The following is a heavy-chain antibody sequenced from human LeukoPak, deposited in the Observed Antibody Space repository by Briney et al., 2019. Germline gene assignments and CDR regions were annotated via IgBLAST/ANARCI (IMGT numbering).Heavy chain of an antibody. V-gene: IGHV3-7*03. D-gene: IGHD3-16*01. CDR1: GFSFSDTT. Sequence: GGSLRLSCVASGFSFSDTTMSWVRQAAGQGLEWVARMKEDGSDENYVDSVKGRFTISRDNARNSLHLQMKSLRAEDTDVYFCAKGGAGGGYFPTWGQGILVIVSS. CDR3: AKGGAGGGYFPT. J-gene: IGHJ1*01. CDR2: MKEDGSDE.